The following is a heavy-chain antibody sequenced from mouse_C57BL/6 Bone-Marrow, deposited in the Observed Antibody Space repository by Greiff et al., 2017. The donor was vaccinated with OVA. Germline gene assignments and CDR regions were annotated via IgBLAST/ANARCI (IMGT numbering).Heavy chain of an antibody. V-gene: IGHV1-26*01. CDR2: INPNNGGT. CDR1: GYTFTDYY. J-gene: IGHJ3*01. Sequence: EVQLQQSGPELVKPGASVKISCKASGYTFTDYYMNWVKQSHGKSLEWIGDINPNNGGTSYNQKFKGKATLTVDKSSSTAYMELRSLTSEDSAVYYCALLLWFRFAYWGQGTLVTVSA. CDR3: ALLLWFRFAY. D-gene: IGHD2-2*01.